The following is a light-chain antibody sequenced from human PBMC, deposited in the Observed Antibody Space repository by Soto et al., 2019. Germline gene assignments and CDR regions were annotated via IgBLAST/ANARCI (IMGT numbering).Light chain of an antibody. V-gene: IGLV2-14*03. CDR1: SRDVGGYNY. CDR2: AVS. Sequence: QSALTQPASVSGSPGQSITISCTGTSRDVGGYNYVSWYQQHSGKVPKLLIYAVSNRPSGVSNRFSGSKSGNTASLTISGLQAEDEADYYCSSYASTATPVVFGGGTKLTV. CDR3: SSYASTATPVV. J-gene: IGLJ3*02.